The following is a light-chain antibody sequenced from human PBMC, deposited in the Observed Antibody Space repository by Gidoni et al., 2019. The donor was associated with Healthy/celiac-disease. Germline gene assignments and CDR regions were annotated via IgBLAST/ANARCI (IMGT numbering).Light chain of an antibody. CDR2: EVS. J-gene: IGLJ2*01. CDR1: SSDVGGYNY. Sequence: GQSITISCTGTSSDVGGYNYVSWYQRHPGKAPKLMIYEVSNRPSGVSNRFSGSKSGNTASLTISGLQAEDEADYYCSSYTSSSTPLFGGGTKLTVL. V-gene: IGLV2-14*01. CDR3: SSYTSSSTPL.